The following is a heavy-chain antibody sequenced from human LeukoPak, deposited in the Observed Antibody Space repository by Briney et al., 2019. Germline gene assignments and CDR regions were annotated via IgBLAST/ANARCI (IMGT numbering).Heavy chain of an antibody. V-gene: IGHV3-30*04. CDR2: ISYDGSNK. CDR1: GFTFSSYA. D-gene: IGHD3-16*02. CDR3: ARVLSGY. Sequence: GRSLRLSCAASGFTFSSYAMHWVRQAPGKGLEWVAVISYDGSNKYYADSVKGRFTISRDNSKNTLYPQMNSLRAEDTAVYYCARVLSGYWGQGTLVTVSS. J-gene: IGHJ4*02.